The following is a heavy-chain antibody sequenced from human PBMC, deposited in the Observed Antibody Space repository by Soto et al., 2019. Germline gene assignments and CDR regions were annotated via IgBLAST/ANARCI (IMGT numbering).Heavy chain of an antibody. D-gene: IGHD3-22*01. Sequence: SVKVSCKASGGTFSSYAISWVRQAPGQGLEWMGGIIPIFGTANYAQKFQGRVTITADESTSTAYMELSSLRSEDTAVYYCAKTRGYYDSSGHPGWYFDLWGRGTLVTVSS. CDR3: AKTRGYYDSSGHPGWYFDL. CDR2: IIPIFGTA. J-gene: IGHJ2*01. V-gene: IGHV1-69*13. CDR1: GGTFSSYA.